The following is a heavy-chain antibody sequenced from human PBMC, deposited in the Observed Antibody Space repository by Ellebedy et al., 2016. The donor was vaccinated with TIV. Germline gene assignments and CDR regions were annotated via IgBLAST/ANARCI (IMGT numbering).Heavy chain of an antibody. CDR1: GFSFSSYW. Sequence: GEPLKISCGASGFSFSSYWMSWARQAPGKGLEWVANIRQDGSEKYYVDSVKGRFTISRDNAKNSLYLHLNSLRAEDTAMYYCATDESYGDYLSPTHAFVIWGQGTMVTVSS. J-gene: IGHJ3*02. D-gene: IGHD4-17*01. V-gene: IGHV3-7*01. CDR2: IRQDGSEK. CDR3: ATDESYGDYLSPTHAFVI.